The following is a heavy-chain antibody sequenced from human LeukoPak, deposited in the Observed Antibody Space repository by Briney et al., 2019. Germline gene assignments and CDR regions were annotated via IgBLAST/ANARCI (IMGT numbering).Heavy chain of an antibody. V-gene: IGHV4-59*08. CDR3: ARRKAKTPNYFDY. CDR2: IYYSGNT. J-gene: IGHJ4*02. CDR1: GDSISNYY. Sequence: SETLSLTCTVSGDSISNYYWTWIRQPPGKGLEWIGCIYYSGNTNYNPSLKSRVTISLDTSKNQFSLKLTSVTAADTAIYYCARRKAKTPNYFDYWGQGALVTVSS.